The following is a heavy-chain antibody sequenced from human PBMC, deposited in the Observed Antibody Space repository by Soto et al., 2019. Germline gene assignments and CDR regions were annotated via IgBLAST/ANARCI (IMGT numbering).Heavy chain of an antibody. J-gene: IGHJ4*02. CDR2: RYYSEST. CDR3: ARTKCSGGSCYSWSLEY. Sequence: TLSLTCTVSGGSITTGGYYWSWIRQLPGKGLEWIGHRYYSESTYYNPSLKSRVSISLDTSKNQFSLKLSFVTAADTAMYYCARTKCSGGSCYSWSLEYWGQGTPVTVSS. CDR1: GGSITTGGYY. D-gene: IGHD2-15*01. V-gene: IGHV4-31*03.